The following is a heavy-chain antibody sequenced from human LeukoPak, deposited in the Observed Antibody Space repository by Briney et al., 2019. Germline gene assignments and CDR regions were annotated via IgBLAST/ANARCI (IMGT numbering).Heavy chain of an antibody. Sequence: GMSPRLSCVGTGFTFSSHGMHWVRQAPGKGLEWVSYISSSGSTIYYAGSVKGRFTISRDNAKNSLYLQMNSLRAEDTAVYYCARGGGQDSLVAFDYWGQGTLVTVSS. CDR2: ISSSGSTI. CDR1: GFTFSSHG. V-gene: IGHV3-48*04. CDR3: ARGGGQDSLVAFDY. D-gene: IGHD3-16*01. J-gene: IGHJ4*02.